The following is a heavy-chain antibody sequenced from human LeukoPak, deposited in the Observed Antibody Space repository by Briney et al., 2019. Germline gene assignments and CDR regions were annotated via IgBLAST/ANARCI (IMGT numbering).Heavy chain of an antibody. CDR1: GYSLTAFY. J-gene: IGHJ4*02. CDR2: IHPRSGET. D-gene: IGHD3-10*01. Sequence: ASVTVSCKASGYSLTAFYIHWVRQAPGPGLEWMGWIHPRSGETNYAYKFRGRVTMTRDTSISTTYMDLGSLGSDDTAVYYCARDGEYGTGSYYRGCFDYWGQGTLVTVSS. V-gene: IGHV1-2*02. CDR3: ARDGEYGTGSYYRGCFDY.